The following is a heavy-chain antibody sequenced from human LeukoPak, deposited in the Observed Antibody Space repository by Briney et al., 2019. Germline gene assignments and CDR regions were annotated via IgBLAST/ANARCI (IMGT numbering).Heavy chain of an antibody. V-gene: IGHV3-72*01. J-gene: IGHJ4*02. CDR3: AREGGSSGPDFEY. CDR2: TRNKANSYIT. CDR1: GFNFANYG. Sequence: GGSLRLSCSTFGFNFANYGVSWFRQSPGKGLEWVGRTRNKANSYITDYAASVKGRFTISRDDSKKSLYLQMNSLKTEDTAVYYCAREGGSSGPDFEYWGQGALVTVSS. D-gene: IGHD3-22*01.